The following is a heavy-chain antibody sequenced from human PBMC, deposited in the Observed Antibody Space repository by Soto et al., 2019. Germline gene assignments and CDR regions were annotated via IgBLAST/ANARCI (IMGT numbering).Heavy chain of an antibody. Sequence: PSETLSLTCTVSGGSISSSSYYWCWIRQPPGKGLEWIGSIYYSGSTYYNPSLKSRVTISVDTSKNQFSLKLSSVTAADTAVYYCARHGRGQWLVLVFPHWFDPWGQGTLVTVST. CDR1: GGSISSSSYY. CDR2: IYYSGST. V-gene: IGHV4-39*01. D-gene: IGHD6-19*01. CDR3: ARHGRGQWLVLVFPHWFDP. J-gene: IGHJ5*02.